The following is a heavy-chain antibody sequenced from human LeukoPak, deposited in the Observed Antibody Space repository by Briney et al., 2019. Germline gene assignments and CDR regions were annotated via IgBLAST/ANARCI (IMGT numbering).Heavy chain of an antibody. CDR3: ARGKYTSPPWFDP. D-gene: IGHD5-18*01. Sequence: SETLSLTCTVSGYSISSGYYWGWIRQPPGKGLEWIGYIYYSGSTNYNPSLKSRVTISVDTSKNQFSLKLSSVTAADTAVYYCARGKYTSPPWFDPWGQGTLVTVSS. J-gene: IGHJ5*02. CDR2: IYYSGST. CDR1: GYSISSGYY. V-gene: IGHV4-61*01.